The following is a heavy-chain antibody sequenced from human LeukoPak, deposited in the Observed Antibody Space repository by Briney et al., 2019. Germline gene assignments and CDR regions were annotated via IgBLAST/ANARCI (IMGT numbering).Heavy chain of an antibody. CDR1: GFTFSNA. V-gene: IGHV3-30-3*01. Sequence: PGGSLRLSCAASGFTFSNAMHWVRQAPGKGLEWVAVISYDGSNKYYADSVKSRFTISRDNSKNTLYLQMNSLRAEDTAVYYCARVSGWRHFDYWGQGTLVTVSS. J-gene: IGHJ4*02. CDR2: ISYDGSNK. CDR3: ARVSGWRHFDY. D-gene: IGHD6-19*01.